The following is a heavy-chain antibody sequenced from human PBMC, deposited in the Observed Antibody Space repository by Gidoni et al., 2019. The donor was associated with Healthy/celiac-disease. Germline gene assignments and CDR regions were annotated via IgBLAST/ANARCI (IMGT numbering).Heavy chain of an antibody. CDR3: ATSLFHGPHRVVGYGMDV. D-gene: IGHD2-21*01. V-gene: IGHV1-24*01. J-gene: IGHJ6*02. Sequence: QVQLVQSGAEVKKPGASVKVSCKVSGYTLTELSMHWVRQAPGKGLEWMGGFDPEDGETIYAQKFQGRVTMTEDTSTDTAYMELSSLRSEDTAVYYCATSLFHGPHRVVGYGMDVWGQGTTVTVSS. CDR1: GYTLTELS. CDR2: FDPEDGET.